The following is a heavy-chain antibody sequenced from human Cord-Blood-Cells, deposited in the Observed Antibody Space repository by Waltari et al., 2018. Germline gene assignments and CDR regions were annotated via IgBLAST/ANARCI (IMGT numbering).Heavy chain of an antibody. J-gene: IGHJ4*02. V-gene: IGHV1-69*01. Sequence: QVQLVQSGAEVKKPGSSVKVSCKASGGTFSSYALNWVRPAPGQGLEWMGGIIPIFGTANYAQKFQGRVTITADESTSTAYMELSSLRSEDTAVYYCASAIVAAGSYFDYWGQGTLVTVSS. D-gene: IGHD6-13*01. CDR2: IIPIFGTA. CDR3: ASAIVAAGSYFDY. CDR1: GGTFSSYA.